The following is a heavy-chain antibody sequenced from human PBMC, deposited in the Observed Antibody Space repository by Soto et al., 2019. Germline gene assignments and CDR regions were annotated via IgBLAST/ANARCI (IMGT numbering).Heavy chain of an antibody. CDR2: INPSGGST. D-gene: IGHD2-15*01. V-gene: IGHV1-46*03. J-gene: IGHJ4*02. CDR1: GYTFTSYY. CDR3: ARVADSKKVAATPLDY. Sequence: ASVKVSCKASGYTFTSYYMHWVRQAPGQGLEWMGIINPSGGSTSYAQKLQGRVTMTRDTSTSTVYMELSSLRSEDTAVYYCARVADSKKVAATPLDYWGQGTLVTVSS.